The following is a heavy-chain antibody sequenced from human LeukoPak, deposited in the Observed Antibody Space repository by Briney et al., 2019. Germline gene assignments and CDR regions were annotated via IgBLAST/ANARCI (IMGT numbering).Heavy chain of an antibody. V-gene: IGHV3-11*01. CDR1: GFTFSDYN. D-gene: IGHD3-16*01. CDR2: ISRSGSTK. J-gene: IGHJ4*02. Sequence: GGSLRLSCAASGFTFSDYNMRWIRQAPGKGLEWVSSISRSGSTKYYADSVKGRFTISRDNAKNSLFLQMNSLRAEDTAVYYCAKGALGAGPLDYWGQGTLVTVSS. CDR3: AKGALGAGPLDY.